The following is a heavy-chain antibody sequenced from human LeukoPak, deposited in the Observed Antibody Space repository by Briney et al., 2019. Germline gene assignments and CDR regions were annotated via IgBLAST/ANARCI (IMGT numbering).Heavy chain of an antibody. V-gene: IGHV4-39*01. CDR1: GGSISSTSCY. D-gene: IGHD1-26*01. CDR2: IYYSGST. Sequence: PSETLSLTCSVSGGSISSTSCYWGWIRQPPGKGLEWIGGIYYSGSTYYNPSLKSRVTISVDTSKNQFSLKLTSVTAADTALYYCAKSRPGGSYRRNWFDPWGQGTLVTVSS. J-gene: IGHJ5*02. CDR3: AKSRPGGSYRRNWFDP.